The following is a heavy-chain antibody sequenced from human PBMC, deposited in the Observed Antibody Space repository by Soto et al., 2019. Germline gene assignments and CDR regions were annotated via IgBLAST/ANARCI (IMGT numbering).Heavy chain of an antibody. CDR1: GGSISSGGYY. CDR3: ARIVLAGSSWYFDY. Sequence: QVQLQESGPGLVKPSQTLSLTCTVSGGSISSGGYYWSWIRQHPGKGLEGIGYIYYSGSTYYNPSLKSRVTISVDTSKNQFSLKLSSVTAADTAVYYCARIVLAGSSWYFDYWGQGTLVTVSS. J-gene: IGHJ4*02. V-gene: IGHV4-31*03. D-gene: IGHD6-13*01. CDR2: IYYSGST.